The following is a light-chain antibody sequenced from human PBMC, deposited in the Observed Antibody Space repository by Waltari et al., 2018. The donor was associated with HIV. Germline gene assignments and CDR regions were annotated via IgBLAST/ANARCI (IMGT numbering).Light chain of an antibody. CDR3: QQYGSSPRT. CDR1: QSVSSSY. J-gene: IGKJ1*01. CDR2: GAS. V-gene: IGKV3-20*01. Sequence: EIVLTQSPGTLSLSPGERAPLSCRASQSVSSSYLAWYQQKPGQAPRLLIYGASTRATGIPDRFSGSGSGTDFTLTISRLEPEDFAMYYCQQYGSSPRTFGQGTKVEIK.